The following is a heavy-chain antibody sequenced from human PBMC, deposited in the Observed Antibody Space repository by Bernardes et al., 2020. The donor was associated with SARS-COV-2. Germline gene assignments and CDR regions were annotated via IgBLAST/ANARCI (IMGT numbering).Heavy chain of an antibody. D-gene: IGHD2-21*01. J-gene: IGHJ4*02. CDR2: IYYSGST. CDR3: AGVLRTRYSLDY. V-gene: IGHV4-59*08. CDR1: GGSISSYY. Sequence: SETLPLTCTVSGGSISSYYWSWIRQPPGQGLEWIGYIYYSGSTNYNPSLKSRVTISVDTSKNQFSLKLSSVTAADTAVYYCAGVLRTRYSLDYWGQGTLVTVSS.